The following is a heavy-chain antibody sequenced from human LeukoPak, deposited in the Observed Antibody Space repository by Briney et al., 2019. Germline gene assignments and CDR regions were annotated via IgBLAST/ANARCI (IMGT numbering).Heavy chain of an antibody. J-gene: IGHJ3*02. Sequence: PSETLSLTCAVSGGSISSGGYYWSWIRQPPGRGLEWIGYIYHSGSTYYNPSLKSRVTISVDGSKNQFSLKLSSVTAADTAVYYCAREARLITMLRVVNNAFDIWGRGTMVTVSS. V-gene: IGHV4-30-2*01. CDR1: GGSISSGGYY. D-gene: IGHD3-10*01. CDR3: AREARLITMLRVVNNAFDI. CDR2: IYHSGST.